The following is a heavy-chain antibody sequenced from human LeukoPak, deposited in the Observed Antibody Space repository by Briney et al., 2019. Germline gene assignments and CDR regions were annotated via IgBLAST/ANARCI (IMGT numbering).Heavy chain of an antibody. CDR3: ARGHSSGWYVFDY. CDR1: GYTFTDYY. D-gene: IGHD6-19*01. J-gene: IGHJ4*02. Sequence: GASVKVSCKASGYTFTDYYMHWVRQATGQGLEWMGWMNPNSGNTGYAQKFQGRVTMTRNTSISTAYMELGSLRSEDTAVYYCARGHSSGWYVFDYWGQGTLVTVSS. V-gene: IGHV1-8*02. CDR2: MNPNSGNT.